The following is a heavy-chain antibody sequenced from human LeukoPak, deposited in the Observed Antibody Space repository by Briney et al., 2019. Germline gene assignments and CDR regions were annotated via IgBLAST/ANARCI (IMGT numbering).Heavy chain of an antibody. V-gene: IGHV4-59*08. D-gene: IGHD3-10*01. Sequence: SETLSLTCTVSGGSISSYYWSWIRQPPGKGLEWIGYIYYSGNTNYNPSLKSRVTISVDTSKNQFSLKLSSVTAADTAVYYCARHTITMVRGVVGWFDPWGQGTLVTVSS. CDR2: IYYSGNT. CDR3: ARHTITMVRGVVGWFDP. CDR1: GGSISSYY. J-gene: IGHJ5*02.